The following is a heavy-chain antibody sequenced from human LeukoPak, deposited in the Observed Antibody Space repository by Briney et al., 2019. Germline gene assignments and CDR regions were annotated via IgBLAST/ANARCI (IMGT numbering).Heavy chain of an antibody. CDR2: ISYDGSNK. CDR3: AKVDGFSY. Sequence: PGGSLRLSCAASGFTFSSYGMHWVRQAPGKGLEWVAVISYDGSNKYYADSVKGRFTISRDNAKNSLYLQMNSLRAEDTALYYCAKVDGFSYWGQGTLVTVSS. V-gene: IGHV3-30*18. J-gene: IGHJ4*02. D-gene: IGHD5-24*01. CDR1: GFTFSSYG.